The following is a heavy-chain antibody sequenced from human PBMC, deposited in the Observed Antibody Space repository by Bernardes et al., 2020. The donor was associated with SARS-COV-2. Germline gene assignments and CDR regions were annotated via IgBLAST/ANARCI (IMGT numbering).Heavy chain of an antibody. CDR2: ISGSGGTT. V-gene: IGHV3-23*01. CDR3: AKDMLGMVPDAFDI. CDR1: GFRFSSYA. J-gene: IGHJ3*02. D-gene: IGHD3-10*01. Sequence: GGSLRLSCAASGFRFSSYAMNWVRQAPGKGLEWVSGISGSGGTTYYADPVKGRFTISRDNSKNTLYLQMNSLRAEDTAVYYCAKDMLGMVPDAFDIWGQGTMVTVSS.